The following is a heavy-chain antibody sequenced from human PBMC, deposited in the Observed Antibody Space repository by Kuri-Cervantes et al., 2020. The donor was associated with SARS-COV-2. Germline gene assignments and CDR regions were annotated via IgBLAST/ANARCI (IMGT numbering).Heavy chain of an antibody. V-gene: IGHV1-46*01. CDR1: GYTFTSYY. CDR2: INPSGGST. Sequence: ASVKVSCKASGYTFTSYYMHWVRQAPGQGLEWMGIINPSGGSTSYAQKFQGRVTMTRDTSTSTVYMELSRLRSDDTAVYYCAREGITMVRGVTFDYWGQGTLVTVSS. J-gene: IGHJ4*02. D-gene: IGHD3-10*01. CDR3: AREGITMVRGVTFDY.